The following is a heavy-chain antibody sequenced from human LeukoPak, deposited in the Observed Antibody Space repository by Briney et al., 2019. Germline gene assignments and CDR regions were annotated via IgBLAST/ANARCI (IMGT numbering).Heavy chain of an antibody. CDR3: ARSGYSGYDGPPIDY. D-gene: IGHD5-12*01. J-gene: IGHJ4*02. V-gene: IGHV4-59*01. CDR2: IYYSGST. Sequence: SSETLSLTCTVSGGSISSYYWSWIRQPPGKGLEWIGYIYYSGSTNYNPSLKSRVTISVDTSKNQFSLKLSSVTAADTAVYYCARSGYSGYDGPPIDYWGQGTLVTVSS. CDR1: GGSISSYY.